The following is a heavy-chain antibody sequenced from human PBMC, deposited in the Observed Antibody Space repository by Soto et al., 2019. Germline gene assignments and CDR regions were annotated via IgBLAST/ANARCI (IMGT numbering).Heavy chain of an antibody. J-gene: IGHJ5*02. Sequence: ASVKVSCKASGYTFTSYGISWVRQAPGQGLEWMGWISAYNGNTNYAQKLQGRVTMTTDTSTSTAYMELRSLRSDDTAVYYCARRGPPTFTIFGVVNYNWFDPWGQGTLVTVSS. CDR1: GYTFTSYG. CDR3: ARRGPPTFTIFGVVNYNWFDP. D-gene: IGHD3-3*01. CDR2: ISAYNGNT. V-gene: IGHV1-18*01.